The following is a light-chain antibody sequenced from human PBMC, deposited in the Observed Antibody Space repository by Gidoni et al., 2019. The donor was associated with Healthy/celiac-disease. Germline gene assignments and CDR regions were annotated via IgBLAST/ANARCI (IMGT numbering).Light chain of an antibody. CDR1: QGVSSY. Sequence: EIVLTQSPATLPLSSGASATLSCRASQGVSSYLAWYPQKPGQAPRLLIYDASNRATGIPARFSGSGSGTDFTLTISSLEPEDVAVYYCQQRSNWPPITFXQXTRLEIK. CDR2: DAS. J-gene: IGKJ5*01. V-gene: IGKV3-11*01. CDR3: QQRSNWPPIT.